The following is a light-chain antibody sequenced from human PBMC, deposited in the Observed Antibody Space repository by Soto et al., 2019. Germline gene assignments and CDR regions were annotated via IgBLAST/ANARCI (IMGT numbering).Light chain of an antibody. CDR1: QSVSSN. J-gene: IGKJ2*02. V-gene: IGKV3-15*01. Sequence: EIVMTQSPATLSVSPGERDTLSCRASQSVSSNLAWYQQKPGQAPRLLIYGASTRATGIPARFSGSGSGTEFKLTISRLQSEDFVVYYCQQYNNWPCTFGQGTKLEIK. CDR3: QQYNNWPCT. CDR2: GAS.